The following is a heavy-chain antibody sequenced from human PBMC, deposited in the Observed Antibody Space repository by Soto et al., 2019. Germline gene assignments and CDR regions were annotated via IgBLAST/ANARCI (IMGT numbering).Heavy chain of an antibody. Sequence: GESLKISCKGSGYSFTSYWISWVRQMPGKGLEWMGRIDPSDSYTNYSPSFQGHVTISADKSISTAYLQWSSLKASDTAMYYCARRGYCSGGSCYWRGYYYYGMDVWGQGTTVTVSS. J-gene: IGHJ6*02. V-gene: IGHV5-10-1*01. CDR1: GYSFTSYW. D-gene: IGHD2-15*01. CDR3: ARRGYCSGGSCYWRGYYYYGMDV. CDR2: IDPSDSYT.